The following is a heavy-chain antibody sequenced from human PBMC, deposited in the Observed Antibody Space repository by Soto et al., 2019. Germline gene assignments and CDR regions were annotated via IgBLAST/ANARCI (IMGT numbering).Heavy chain of an antibody. J-gene: IGHJ4*02. CDR2: ISAYNGNT. D-gene: IGHD3-22*01. V-gene: IGHV1-18*04. CDR1: GYTFTSYG. Sequence: ASVKVSCKASGYTFTSYGISWVRQAPGQGLEWMGWISAYNGNTNYAQKLQGRVTMTTDTSTSTAYMELRSLRSDDTAVYYCARIGYYDSSGYSGPIALDYWGQGTLVTVSS. CDR3: ARIGYYDSSGYSGPIALDY.